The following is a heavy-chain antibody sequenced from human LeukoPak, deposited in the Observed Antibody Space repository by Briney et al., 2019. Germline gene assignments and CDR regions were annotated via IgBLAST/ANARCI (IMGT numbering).Heavy chain of an antibody. CDR1: GFTVSSNY. CDR2: IYSGGST. D-gene: IGHD4-17*01. CDR3: ARGLQGTETYYYYYGMDV. Sequence: GSLRLSCAASGFTVSSNYMSWVRQAPGKGLEWVSVIYSGGSTYYADSVKGRFTISRDNSKDTLYLQMNSLRAEDTAVYYCARGLQGTETYYYYYGMDVWGQGTTVTVSS. J-gene: IGHJ6*02. V-gene: IGHV3-53*01.